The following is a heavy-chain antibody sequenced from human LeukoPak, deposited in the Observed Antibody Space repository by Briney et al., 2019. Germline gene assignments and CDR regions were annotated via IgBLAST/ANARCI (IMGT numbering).Heavy chain of an antibody. V-gene: IGHV3-20*04. CDR1: GFTFSSYA. CDR3: ARGVGATGYYYYGMDV. Sequence: GGSLRLSCAPSGFTFSSYALHWVRQAPGKGLEWVSGINWNGGSTGYVDSVKGRFTISRDNAKNSLYLQMNSLRAEDTALYYCARGVGATGYYYYGMDVWGQGTTVTVSS. J-gene: IGHJ6*02. D-gene: IGHD1-26*01. CDR2: INWNGGST.